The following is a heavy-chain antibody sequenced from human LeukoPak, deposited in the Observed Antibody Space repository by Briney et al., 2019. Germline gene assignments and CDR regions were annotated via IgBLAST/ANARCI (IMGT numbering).Heavy chain of an antibody. J-gene: IGHJ4*02. Sequence: PSETLSLTCTVSGGSISSYYWSWIRQPPGKGLEWIGYIYYSGSTNYNPSLKSRVTISVDTSKNQFSLKLGSVTAADTAAYYCARSAAGPFDYWGQGTLVTVSS. V-gene: IGHV4-59*01. CDR1: GGSISSYY. CDR2: IYYSGST. CDR3: ARSAAGPFDY. D-gene: IGHD6-13*01.